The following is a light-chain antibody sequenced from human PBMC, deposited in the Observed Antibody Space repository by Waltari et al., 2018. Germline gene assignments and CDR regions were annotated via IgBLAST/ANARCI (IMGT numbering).Light chain of an antibody. CDR1: ISNIASNT. CDR3: AAWDDSLNGYV. V-gene: IGLV1-44*01. Sequence: QSVLTQPPSASGTPGQRVTVSCSGSISNIASNTVNWYQQLPGTAPRLLIYGDNRRPSGVPVRFSGSKSGNSASLAISGLQSEDEADYYCAAWDDSLNGYVFGTGTKVTVL. J-gene: IGLJ1*01. CDR2: GDN.